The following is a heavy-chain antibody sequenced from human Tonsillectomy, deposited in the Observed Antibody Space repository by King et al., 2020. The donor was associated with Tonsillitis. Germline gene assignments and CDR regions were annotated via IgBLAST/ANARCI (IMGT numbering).Heavy chain of an antibody. CDR1: GFIFSSYA. Sequence: QLVQSGGGAVQPGRSLRLSCAASGFIFSSYAMHWVRQAPGKGLEWVAVISYDGSNIYYADSVKGRFTISRANSKNTLFLQMNSLRSEDTAIYYCARGQEQWLVSAFFQHWGQGTLVTVSS. CDR3: ARGQEQWLVSAFFQH. V-gene: IGHV3-30*01. CDR2: ISYDGSNI. J-gene: IGHJ1*01. D-gene: IGHD6-19*01.